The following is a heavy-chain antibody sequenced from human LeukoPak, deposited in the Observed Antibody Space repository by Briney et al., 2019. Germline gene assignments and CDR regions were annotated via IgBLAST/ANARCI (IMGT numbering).Heavy chain of an antibody. V-gene: IGHV3-23*01. CDR3: AKESREYYYDSSGYYYFDY. CDR1: GFTFSSYA. J-gene: IGHJ4*02. D-gene: IGHD3-22*01. CDR2: ISGSGGDT. Sequence: GGSLRLSCAASGFTFSSYAMSWVHQAPGKGLEWVSAISGSGGDTYYADSVKGRFTISRDNSKNTLYLQMNSLRAEDTAVYYCAKESREYYYDSSGYYYFDYWGQGTLVTVSS.